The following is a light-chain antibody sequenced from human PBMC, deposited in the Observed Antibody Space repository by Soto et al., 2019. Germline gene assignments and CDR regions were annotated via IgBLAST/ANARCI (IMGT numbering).Light chain of an antibody. CDR2: EVS. CDR3: SSYTSISTYV. V-gene: IGLV2-14*01. CDR1: SSDVGGYNY. Sequence: QSALTQPASVSGSPGQSITISCPGTSSDVGGYNYVSWYQHHPGKAPRLMIYEVSNRPSGVSDRFSGSKSGNTASLTISGLLAEDEADYYCSSYTSISTYVFGTGTKVTVL. J-gene: IGLJ1*01.